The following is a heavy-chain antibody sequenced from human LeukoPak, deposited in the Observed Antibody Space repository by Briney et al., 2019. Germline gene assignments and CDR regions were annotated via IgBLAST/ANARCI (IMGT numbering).Heavy chain of an antibody. CDR1: GFTFSSYS. D-gene: IGHD6-19*01. J-gene: IGHJ4*02. Sequence: PGGSLRLSCAASGFTFSSYSMNWVRQAPGKGLEWVSYISSSSSTIYYADSVKGRFTISRDNAKNSLYLQMNSLRAEDTAVYYCARDIAVAGTDYWGQGTLVTVSS. V-gene: IGHV3-48*04. CDR3: ARDIAVAGTDY. CDR2: ISSSSSTI.